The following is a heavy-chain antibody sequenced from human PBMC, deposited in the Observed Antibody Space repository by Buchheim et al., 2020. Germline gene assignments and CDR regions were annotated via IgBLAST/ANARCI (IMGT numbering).Heavy chain of an antibody. Sequence: EVQLLESGGNLVQPGGSLRLSCAASGFTFSSYAMNWVRQAPGKGLEWVSTISGSGGSAYYADSVKGRFTISRDNSKSTLYLQMNSLRAEDTAVYYCAKDPRVVTTNYFESWGQGTL. J-gene: IGHJ4*02. CDR2: ISGSGGSA. CDR1: GFTFSSYA. D-gene: IGHD4-11*01. CDR3: AKDPRVVTTNYFES. V-gene: IGHV3-23*01.